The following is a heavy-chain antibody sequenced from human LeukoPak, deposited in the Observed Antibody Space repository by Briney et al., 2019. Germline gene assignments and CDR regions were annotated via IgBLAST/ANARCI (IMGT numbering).Heavy chain of an antibody. V-gene: IGHV4-34*01. D-gene: IGHD1-20*01. Sequence: SETLSLTCAVYGGSFSGYYWSWIRQPPGKGLEWIGEINHSGSTNYNPSLKSRVTVSVDTSKNQFSLKLSSVTAADTAVYYCARANYNWNYWDYWGQGTLATVSS. J-gene: IGHJ4*02. CDR3: ARANYNWNYWDY. CDR2: INHSGST. CDR1: GGSFSGYY.